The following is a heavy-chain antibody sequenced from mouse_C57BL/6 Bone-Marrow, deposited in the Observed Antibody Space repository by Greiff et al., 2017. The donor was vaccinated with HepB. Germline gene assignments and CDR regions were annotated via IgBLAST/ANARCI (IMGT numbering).Heavy chain of an antibody. CDR1: GYTFTSYG. Sequence: ESGAELARPGASVKLSCKASGYTFTSYGISWVKQRTGQGLEWIGEIYPRSGNTYYNEKFKGKATLTADKSSSTAYMELRSLTSEDSAVYFCAREEGTTVVATDWYFDVWGTGTTVTVSS. J-gene: IGHJ1*03. CDR3: AREEGTTVVATDWYFDV. CDR2: IYPRSGNT. D-gene: IGHD1-1*01. V-gene: IGHV1-81*01.